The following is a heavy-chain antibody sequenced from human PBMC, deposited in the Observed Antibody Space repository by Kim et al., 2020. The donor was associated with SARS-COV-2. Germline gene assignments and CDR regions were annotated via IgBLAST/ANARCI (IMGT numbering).Heavy chain of an antibody. CDR3: TRDPDYSKGASFDY. CDR2: INDDGSVT. J-gene: IGHJ4*02. V-gene: IGHV3-74*01. Sequence: GGSLRLSCAASGFTFRTYWMHWVRQVPGKGLVWVSRINDDGSVTTYADSVKGRFTISTDNSKNMMYLQMNSLRAEDTAVYYGTRDPDYSKGASFDYWGQG. D-gene: IGHD4-4*01. CDR1: GFTFRTYW.